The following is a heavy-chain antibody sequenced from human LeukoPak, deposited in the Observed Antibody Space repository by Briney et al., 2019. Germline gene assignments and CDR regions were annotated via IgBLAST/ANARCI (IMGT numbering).Heavy chain of an antibody. V-gene: IGHV5-51*01. CDR1: GYSFSNYW. Sequence: GESLKISCQASGYSFSNYWIAWVRQMPGKGLEWLGIIYPGDSDTRYSPSFQGQVTISADKSISTAYLQWSSLKASDTAVYYCARDRRGVGGQFDYWGQGTLVTVSS. J-gene: IGHJ4*02. CDR3: ARDRRGVGGQFDY. CDR2: IYPGDSDT. D-gene: IGHD3-16*01.